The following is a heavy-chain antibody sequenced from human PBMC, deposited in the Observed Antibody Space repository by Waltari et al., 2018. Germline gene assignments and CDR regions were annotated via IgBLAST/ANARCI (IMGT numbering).Heavy chain of an antibody. Sequence: QVQLQESGPGLVKPSATLSLTCTVPGGSISSYYWRWIRQPPGKGREWIGYIYYSGSTNYNPSLKSRVTISVDTSKNQFSLKLSSVTAADTAVYYCAREAVAGTGGFDYWGQGTLVTVS. V-gene: IGHV4-59*01. CDR2: IYYSGST. CDR3: AREAVAGTGGFDY. D-gene: IGHD6-19*01. J-gene: IGHJ4*02. CDR1: GGSISSYY.